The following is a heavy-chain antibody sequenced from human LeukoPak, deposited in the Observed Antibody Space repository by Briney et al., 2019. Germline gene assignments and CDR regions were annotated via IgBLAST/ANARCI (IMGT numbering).Heavy chain of an antibody. CDR3: ATHDHFVVVPDEDHSHNGLDV. J-gene: IGHJ6*02. CDR1: GYTLTELS. Sequence: ASVKVSCKVSGYTLTELSMHWVRQAPGKGLEWMGGFDPEDGETIYAQKFQGRVIMTEGTSTDTAYMEMSRLTSEDTAVYYCATHDHFVVVPDEDHSHNGLDVWGQGTTVIVSS. D-gene: IGHD2-2*01. V-gene: IGHV1-24*01. CDR2: FDPEDGET.